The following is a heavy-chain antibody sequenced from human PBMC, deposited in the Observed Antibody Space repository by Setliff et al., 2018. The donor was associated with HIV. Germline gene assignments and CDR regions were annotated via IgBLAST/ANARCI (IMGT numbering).Heavy chain of an antibody. CDR1: GYTFTSYY. V-gene: IGHV1-18*04. CDR3: ATSSRIYYYSYMDV. J-gene: IGHJ6*03. CDR2: ISAYNGNT. D-gene: IGHD2-2*01. Sequence: VASVKVSCKASGYTFTSYYMHWVRQAPGQGLEWMGWISAYNGNTNYAQKLQARVTMTTDTSTSTAYMELRSLRSDDTAVYYCATSSRIYYYSYMDVWGKGTTVTVSS.